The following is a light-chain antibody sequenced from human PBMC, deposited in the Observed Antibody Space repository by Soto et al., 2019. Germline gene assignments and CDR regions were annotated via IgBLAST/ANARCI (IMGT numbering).Light chain of an antibody. Sequence: EIVMTQSPGTLSVSPGGRATLSCRASQSVGNNLAWYQQKPGQAPRLLIYAASSRATGISARFTGSGSGTEFTLTVDSLQSEYFAVYFCQQYSHWPLTFGGGTKVEIK. CDR3: QQYSHWPLT. CDR1: QSVGNN. CDR2: AAS. J-gene: IGKJ4*01. V-gene: IGKV3-15*01.